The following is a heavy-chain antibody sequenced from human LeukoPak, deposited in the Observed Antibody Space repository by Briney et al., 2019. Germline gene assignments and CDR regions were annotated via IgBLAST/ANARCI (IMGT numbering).Heavy chain of an antibody. CDR2: FDPEDGET. V-gene: IGHV1-24*01. CDR1: GYTLTELS. CDR3: ATGVESSSWRYYYYYYYGMDV. J-gene: IGHJ6*02. Sequence: ASVKVSCKVSGYTLTELSMHWVRQAPGKGLEWMGGFDPEDGETIYAQKFQGRVTMTEDTSTDTAYMELSSLRSEDTAVYYCATGVESSSWRYYYYYYYGMDVWGQGTTVTVSS. D-gene: IGHD6-13*01.